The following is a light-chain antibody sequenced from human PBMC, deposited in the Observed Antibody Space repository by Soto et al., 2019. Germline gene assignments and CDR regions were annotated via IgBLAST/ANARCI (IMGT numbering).Light chain of an antibody. CDR1: QTVFSR. Sequence: EIFFTQSPATLSSSPGERATISWRASQTVFSRLAWYQHTHGQAPRLLIYDSSIRATGIPVRFSGSGSGTDFTLTISRLQPEDFEVYYCHQRRSSPRTFGQGTKVDIK. CDR2: DSS. V-gene: IGKV3-11*01. CDR3: HQRRSSPRT. J-gene: IGKJ1*01.